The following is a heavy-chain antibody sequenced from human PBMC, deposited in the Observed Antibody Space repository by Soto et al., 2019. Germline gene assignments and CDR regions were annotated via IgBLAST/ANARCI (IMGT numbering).Heavy chain of an antibody. CDR3: ARVVLEWLPTSGFDY. J-gene: IGHJ4*02. V-gene: IGHV1-18*04. D-gene: IGHD3-3*01. Sequence: QIQLVQSGAEVKKPGASVKVSCKASGYSFTSYGITWVRQAPGQGPEWLGWITAENGNTNYAQKFQGRGTMTTDTSTNTAYMGLRGLRADDTAVYYCARVVLEWLPTSGFDYGGEGTLVTVSS. CDR1: GYSFTSYG. CDR2: ITAENGNT.